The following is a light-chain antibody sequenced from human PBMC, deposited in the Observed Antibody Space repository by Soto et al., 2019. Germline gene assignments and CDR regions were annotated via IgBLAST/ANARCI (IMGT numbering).Light chain of an antibody. Sequence: IVMTQSPLSLPVTPGEPASISCRSSQSLLHSNGYNYLDWYLQKPGQSPQLLIYLGSNRSSGVPDRFSGSGSGTDFTLKISRVEAEDVGVYYCMQALQTPQYTFGQGTKVDIK. V-gene: IGKV2-28*01. CDR2: LGS. J-gene: IGKJ2*01. CDR1: QSLLHSNGYNY. CDR3: MQALQTPQYT.